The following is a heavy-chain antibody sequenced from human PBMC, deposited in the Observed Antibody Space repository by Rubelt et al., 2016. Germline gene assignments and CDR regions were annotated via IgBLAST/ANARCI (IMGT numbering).Heavy chain of an antibody. CDR2: IYYSGST. D-gene: IGHD6-13*01. CDR3: ARVSIAAATSDY. Sequence: QLQLQESGPGLVKPSETLSLTCTVSGGSISSSSYYWGWIRQPPGKGLEWIGSIYYSGSTYYNPSLKSRVTISVDTSKNQFSLKLSSVTAADTGVYYCARVSIAAATSDYWGQGTLVTVSS. J-gene: IGHJ4*02. CDR1: GGSISSSSYY. V-gene: IGHV4-39*07.